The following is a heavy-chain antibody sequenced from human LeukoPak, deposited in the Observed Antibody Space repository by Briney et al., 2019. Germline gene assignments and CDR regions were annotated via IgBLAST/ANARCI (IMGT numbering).Heavy chain of an antibody. Sequence: GGSLRLSCAASGFTVSSNYMSWVRQAPGKGLEWVSVIYSGGSTYYADSVKGRFTISRDNSKNTLYLQMDSLRAEDTAVYYCARQLRTYSSSWYYFDYWGQGTLVTVSS. CDR2: IYSGGST. V-gene: IGHV3-53*01. CDR1: GFTVSSNY. J-gene: IGHJ4*02. CDR3: ARQLRTYSSSWYYFDY. D-gene: IGHD6-13*01.